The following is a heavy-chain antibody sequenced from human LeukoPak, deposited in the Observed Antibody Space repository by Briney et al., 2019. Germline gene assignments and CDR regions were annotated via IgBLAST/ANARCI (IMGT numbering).Heavy chain of an antibody. CDR1: GYSITSGYY. Sequence: SETLSLTCTVSGYSITSGYYWGWIRQPPGKGLERIGSVYHSGSTFYNPSLKSRVTVLADPSKNQFSLKLTSVTAADTAVYYYARDQDYYGSGSYGPDYWGQGILVTVSS. CDR2: VYHSGST. J-gene: IGHJ4*02. V-gene: IGHV4-38-2*02. CDR3: ARDQDYYGSGSYGPDY. D-gene: IGHD3-10*01.